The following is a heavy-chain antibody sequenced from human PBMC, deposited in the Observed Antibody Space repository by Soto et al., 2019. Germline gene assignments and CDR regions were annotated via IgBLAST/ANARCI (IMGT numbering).Heavy chain of an antibody. CDR3: ARDMGTMVRGVIINPLRSGYYYGMDV. CDR1: GGTFSSYT. CDR2: IIPILGIA. J-gene: IGHJ6*02. Sequence: SVKVSCKASGGTFSSYTISWVRQAPGQGLEWMGRIIPILGIANYAQKFQGRVTITADKSTSTAYMELSSLRSEDTAVYYCARDMGTMVRGVIINPLRSGYYYGMDVWGQGTTVTVSS. V-gene: IGHV1-69*04. D-gene: IGHD3-10*01.